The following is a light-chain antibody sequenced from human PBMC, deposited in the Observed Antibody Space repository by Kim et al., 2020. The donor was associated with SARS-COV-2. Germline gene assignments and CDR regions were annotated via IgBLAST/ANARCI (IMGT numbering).Light chain of an antibody. Sequence: ETVLTQSPATLSLSPGERATLSCRASQSVSSYLAWYQQKPGQGPRLLIYDASNRATGIPARFSGSGSGTDFTLTISSLEPEDFAVYYCQQRSNWPRLTFGGGTKLEI. J-gene: IGKJ4*01. CDR3: QQRSNWPRLT. V-gene: IGKV3-11*01. CDR1: QSVSSY. CDR2: DAS.